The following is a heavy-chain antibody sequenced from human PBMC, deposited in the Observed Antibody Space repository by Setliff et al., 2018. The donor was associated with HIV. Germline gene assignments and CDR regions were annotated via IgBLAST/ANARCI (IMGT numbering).Heavy chain of an antibody. D-gene: IGHD3-3*01. CDR3: ARHANYDFWSGYWGYYFDY. CDR1: GGSISTYY. V-gene: IGHV4-4*09. Sequence: KASETLSLTCTVSGGSISTYYWSWIRQPPGKGLEWIGYIYTSGTTNYNPFLKSRVTISVDTSKKQVSLKLSSVTAADTAVYYCARHANYDFWSGYWGYYFDYWGQGTLVTVSS. J-gene: IGHJ4*02. CDR2: IYTSGTT.